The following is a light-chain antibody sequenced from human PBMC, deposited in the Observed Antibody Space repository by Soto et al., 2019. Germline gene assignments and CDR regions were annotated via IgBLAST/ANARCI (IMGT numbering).Light chain of an antibody. CDR2: DAS. CDR1: QSISIW. Sequence: DIQMTQSPSTLSASVGDRVTITCRASQSISIWLAWYQQKPGKAPKLLIYDASSLESGVPSRFSGSGSGTEFTLTISSLQTDDFATYYCQQYNSYPSTFGQGTKVEIK. V-gene: IGKV1-5*01. J-gene: IGKJ1*01. CDR3: QQYNSYPST.